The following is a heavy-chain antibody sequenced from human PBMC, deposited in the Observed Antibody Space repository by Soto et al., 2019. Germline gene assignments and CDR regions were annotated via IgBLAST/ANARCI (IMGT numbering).Heavy chain of an antibody. CDR2: INPNSGGT. D-gene: IGHD6-19*01. V-gene: IGHV1-2*02. CDR3: ASPAGVGAVASYYYYGMDV. Sequence: ASVKVSCKASGYTFTGYYMHWVRQAPGQGLEWMGWINPNSGGTNYAQKFQGRVTMTRDTSISTAYMELSRLRSDDTAVYYCASPAGVGAVASYYYYGMDVWGQGTTVTVSS. CDR1: GYTFTGYY. J-gene: IGHJ6*02.